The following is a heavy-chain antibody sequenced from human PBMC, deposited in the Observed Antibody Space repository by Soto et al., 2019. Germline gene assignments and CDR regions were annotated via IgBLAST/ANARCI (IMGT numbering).Heavy chain of an antibody. D-gene: IGHD3-10*01. CDR3: ARGLGGSGGSGPVYHMDV. V-gene: IGHV1-18*01. Sequence: QVQLVQSGAEVKKPGASVKVSCKASGYTFTNYGITWVRQAPGQGLEWMGWISAYNGISNYAQNLQGRVTMTTDTSTSTAYMELRSLRSDDTAVYYCARGLGGSGGSGPVYHMDVWGKGTTVTVSS. CDR1: GYTFTNYG. J-gene: IGHJ6*03. CDR2: ISAYNGIS.